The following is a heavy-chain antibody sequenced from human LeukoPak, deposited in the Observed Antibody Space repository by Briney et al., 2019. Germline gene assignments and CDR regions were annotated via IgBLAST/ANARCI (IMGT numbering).Heavy chain of an antibody. J-gene: IGHJ4*02. CDR3: ARSLIAVAGSFDY. CDR2: INWSGGST. V-gene: IGHV3-20*04. D-gene: IGHD6-19*01. Sequence: PGGSLRLSCAASGFTFDDYGMSWVRQAPGKGLEWVSGINWSGGSTDYADSVKGRFTISRDNAKNSLYLQMNSLRAEDTALYYCARSLIAVAGSFDYWGQGTLVTVSS. CDR1: GFTFDDYG.